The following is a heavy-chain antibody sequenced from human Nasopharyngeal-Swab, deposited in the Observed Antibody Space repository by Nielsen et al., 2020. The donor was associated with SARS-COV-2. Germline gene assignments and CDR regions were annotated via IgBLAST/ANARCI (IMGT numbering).Heavy chain of an antibody. D-gene: IGHD2-15*01. V-gene: IGHV1-69*04. J-gene: IGHJ6*02. CDR1: GGTFSSYA. Sequence: SVKVSCKASGGTFSSYAISWVRQAPGQGLEWMGRTIPILGIANYAQKFQGRVTITADKSTSTAYMELSSLRSEDTAVYYCARSHCSGGSCYVTGYYHGMDVWGQGTTVTVSS. CDR3: ARSHCSGGSCYVTGYYHGMDV. CDR2: TIPILGIA.